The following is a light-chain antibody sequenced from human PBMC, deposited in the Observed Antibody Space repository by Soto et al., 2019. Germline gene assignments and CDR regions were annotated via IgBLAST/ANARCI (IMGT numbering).Light chain of an antibody. V-gene: IGKV1-9*01. CDR2: AAS. CDR1: QGISSY. J-gene: IGKJ4*01. Sequence: DIQLTQSPSFLSASVGDRVTITCRASQGISSYLAWYQQKPGKAHKLLIYAASTLQSGVPSRFSGSGSGTEFTLTIRSLQPEDFATYYCQQLNSYPLTFGGGTKVDIK. CDR3: QQLNSYPLT.